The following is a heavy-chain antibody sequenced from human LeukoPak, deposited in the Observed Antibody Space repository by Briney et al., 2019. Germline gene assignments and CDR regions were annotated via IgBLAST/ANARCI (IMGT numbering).Heavy chain of an antibody. CDR2: INHSGST. D-gene: IGHD1-26*01. CDR3: ASGIVGANG. CDR1: GRSFSGYY. J-gene: IGHJ4*02. V-gene: IGHV4-34*01. Sequence: SETLSLTCAVYGRSFSGYYWSWIRQPPGKGLEWIGEINHSGSTNYNPSLKSRVTISVDTSKNQFSLKLSSVTAADTAVYYCASGIVGANGWGQGTLVTVSS.